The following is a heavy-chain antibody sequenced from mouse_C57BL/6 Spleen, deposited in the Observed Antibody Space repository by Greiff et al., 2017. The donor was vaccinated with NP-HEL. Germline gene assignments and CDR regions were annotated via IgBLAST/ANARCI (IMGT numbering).Heavy chain of an antibody. Sequence: QVQLQQSGAELVRPGASVTLSCKASGYTFTDYEMHWVKQTPVHGLEWIGAIDPETGGTAYNQKFKGKAILTADKSSSTAYMELRSLTSEDSAVYYCTSMRLLWFAYWGQGTLVTVSA. V-gene: IGHV1-15*01. J-gene: IGHJ3*01. CDR3: TSMRLLWFAY. CDR1: GYTFTDYE. D-gene: IGHD1-1*01. CDR2: IDPETGGT.